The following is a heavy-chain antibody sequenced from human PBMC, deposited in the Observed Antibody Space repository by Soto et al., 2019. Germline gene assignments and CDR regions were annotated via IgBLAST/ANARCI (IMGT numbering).Heavy chain of an antibody. Sequence: PSETLSLTCTVSGGSISSYYWSWIRQPPGKGLKWIGYIYYSGSTNYFLSLKGRVTISVDTSKSQFSLKLSSVTAADTAVYYCARDWYGDDAFDIWGQGTMVTVSS. D-gene: IGHD4-17*01. CDR3: ARDWYGDDAFDI. J-gene: IGHJ3*02. CDR1: GGSISSYY. V-gene: IGHV4-59*01. CDR2: IYYSGST.